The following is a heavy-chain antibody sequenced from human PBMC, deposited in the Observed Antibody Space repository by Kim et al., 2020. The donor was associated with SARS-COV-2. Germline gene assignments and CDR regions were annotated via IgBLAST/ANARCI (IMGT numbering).Heavy chain of an antibody. V-gene: IGHV4-39*01. CDR1: GGSISSSSYY. CDR2: IYYSGST. J-gene: IGHJ4*02. D-gene: IGHD3-10*01. Sequence: SETLSLTCTVSGGSISSSSYYWGWIRQPLGKGLEWFGSIYYSGSTYYNPSLMSRVTISVDTSKNQFSLMLISVTAADTAVYYCARSPGFGEFFDYCGQGT. CDR3: ARSPGFGEFFDY.